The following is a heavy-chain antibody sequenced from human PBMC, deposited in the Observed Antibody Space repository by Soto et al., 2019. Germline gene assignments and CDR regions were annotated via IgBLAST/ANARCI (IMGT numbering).Heavy chain of an antibody. J-gene: IGHJ6*03. CDR1: GYTFFDYG. Sequence: QVQLVQSGAEVKKPGASVKVSCKASGYTFFDYGVSWVRQAPGQGLEWMAWISVKNGDTNYAQKFQGRVTMTTDTATNTAHMEVRILRSDDTAVYYCAIGVPARDYYSYYMDVWGTGTTVTVSS. V-gene: IGHV1-18*01. D-gene: IGHD2-2*01. CDR2: ISVKNGDT. CDR3: AIGVPARDYYSYYMDV.